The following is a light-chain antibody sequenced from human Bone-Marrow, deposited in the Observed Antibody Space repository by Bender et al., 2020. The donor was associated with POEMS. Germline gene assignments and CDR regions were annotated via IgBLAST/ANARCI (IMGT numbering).Light chain of an antibody. CDR2: EDA. CDR1: NTDLGPHNV. Sequence: QSALTQPASVSGSPGQSITVSCTGDNTDLGPHNVVSWYQQHPGRVPKLIIYEDAQRPSGGSDRFSASKSGSTASLTISGLPAEDEADYYCSAYDATTTLFVFGSGTKVSVL. CDR3: SAYDATTTLFV. V-gene: IGLV2-23*02. J-gene: IGLJ1*01.